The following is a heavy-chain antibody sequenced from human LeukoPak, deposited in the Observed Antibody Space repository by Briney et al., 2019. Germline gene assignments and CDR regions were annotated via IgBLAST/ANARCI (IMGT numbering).Heavy chain of an antibody. CDR2: IHTSGST. D-gene: IGHD3-9*01. CDR1: GGSTSSYY. Sequence: SETLSLTCSVSGGSTSSYYWSWIRQPAGKGLEWIGRIHTSGSTNYNPSLKSRITMSVDTSKNQFSLKLSSVTAADTAVYYCASGPASQILTGYFTSGAFDIWGQGTMVTVSS. CDR3: ASGPASQILTGYFTSGAFDI. V-gene: IGHV4-4*07. J-gene: IGHJ3*02.